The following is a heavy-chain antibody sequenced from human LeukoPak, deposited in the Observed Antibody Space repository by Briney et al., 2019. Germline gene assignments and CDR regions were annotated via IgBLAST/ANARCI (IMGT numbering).Heavy chain of an antibody. CDR1: GFTFSSYS. V-gene: IGHV3-21*01. CDR2: ISSSSSYI. D-gene: IGHD3-10*01. CDR3: ASLKEFKDAFDI. Sequence: PGGSLRLSCAASGFTFSSYSMNWVRQAPGKGLEWVSSISSSSSYIYYADSVKGRFTISRDNAKNSLYLQMNSLRAEDTAVYYCASLKEFKDAFDIWGQGTKVTVSS. J-gene: IGHJ3*02.